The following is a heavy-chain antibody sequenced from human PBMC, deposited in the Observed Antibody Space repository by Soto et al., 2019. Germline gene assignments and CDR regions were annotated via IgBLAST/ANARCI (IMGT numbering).Heavy chain of an antibody. D-gene: IGHD6-13*01. V-gene: IGHV3-23*01. CDR3: AKEGRYSSSRGYFDY. J-gene: IGHJ4*02. Sequence: EVQLLESGGGLVQPGGSLRLSCAASGFTFSSYGMSWVRQAPGKGLEWVSGISGSGGSTYYADSVKGRFTISRDNPTNTLYLQMNGVRAEDTAVYYCAKEGRYSSSRGYFDYWGQGTLVTVSS. CDR2: ISGSGGST. CDR1: GFTFSSYG.